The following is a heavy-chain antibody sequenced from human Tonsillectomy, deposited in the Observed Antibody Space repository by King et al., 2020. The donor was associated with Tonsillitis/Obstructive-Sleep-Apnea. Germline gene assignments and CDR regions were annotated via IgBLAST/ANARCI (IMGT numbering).Heavy chain of an antibody. CDR1: GGSVSSGSYY. V-gene: IGHV4-61*01. J-gene: IGHJ4*02. CDR3: ARVVNGDYDFDY. Sequence: VQLQESGPGLVKPSETLSLTCTVSGGSVSSGSYYWSWIRQPPGKGLEWIGYIYYSGSTNYNPSLKSRVTITVDTSKNQFSLKLSSVTAADTAVYYCARVVNGDYDFDYWGQGTLVTVSS. D-gene: IGHD4-17*01. CDR2: IYYSGST.